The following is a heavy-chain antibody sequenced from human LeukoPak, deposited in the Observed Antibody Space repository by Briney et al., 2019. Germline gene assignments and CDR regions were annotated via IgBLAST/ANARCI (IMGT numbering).Heavy chain of an antibody. V-gene: IGHV3-66*01. Sequence: PGGSLRLSCAASGFTVSSNYMSWVRQAPGKGLAWVSVIYSGGSTYYADSVKGRFTISRDNSKNTLYLQMNSLRAEDTAVYYCARDRGWAVAGTPLLGMDVWGQGTTVPVSS. CDR1: GFTVSSNY. D-gene: IGHD6-19*01. J-gene: IGHJ6*02. CDR2: IYSGGST. CDR3: ARDRGWAVAGTPLLGMDV.